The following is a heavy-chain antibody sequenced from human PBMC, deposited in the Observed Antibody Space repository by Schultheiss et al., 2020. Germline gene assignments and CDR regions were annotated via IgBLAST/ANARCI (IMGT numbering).Heavy chain of an antibody. Sequence: GESLKISCKGSGYSFTSYWISWVRQMPGKGLEWMGRIDPSDSYTNYSPSFQGHVTISADKSISTAYLQWSSLKASDTAMYYCARGYGGKPYYFDYWGQGTLVTVSS. V-gene: IGHV5-10-1*01. D-gene: IGHD4-23*01. J-gene: IGHJ4*02. CDR1: GYSFTSYW. CDR3: ARGYGGKPYYFDY. CDR2: IDPSDSYT.